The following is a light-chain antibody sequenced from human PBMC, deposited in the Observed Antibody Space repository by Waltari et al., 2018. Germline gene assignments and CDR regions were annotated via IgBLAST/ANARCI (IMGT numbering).Light chain of an antibody. V-gene: IGKV1-33*01. CDR2: DAS. CDR3: QQYDNVLPYT. Sequence: DIQMTQSPSSLSASIGDRVTITCQASQDINNYLNWYQQTTGKAPKLLIYDASKLQTGGPSRFSGSGAGTEFTFTISSLQPEDIATYYCQQYDNVLPYTFGQGTKVEI. CDR1: QDINNY. J-gene: IGKJ2*01.